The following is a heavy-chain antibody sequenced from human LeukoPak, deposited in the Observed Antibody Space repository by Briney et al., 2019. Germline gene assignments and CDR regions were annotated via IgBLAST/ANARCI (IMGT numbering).Heavy chain of an antibody. CDR3: AKDYRGSGYFFDV. D-gene: IGHD3-3*01. CDR1: GLTFSNCV. J-gene: IGHJ3*01. Sequence: GGSLRLSCTTSGLTFSNCVMTWVRQSPGKGLEWVSSISPSGGSTSYADSVKGRFTISRDNSKNTLYLQMSSLGAEDTAIYSCAKDYRGSGYFFDVWGQGTMVAVSS. V-gene: IGHV3-23*01. CDR2: ISPSGGST.